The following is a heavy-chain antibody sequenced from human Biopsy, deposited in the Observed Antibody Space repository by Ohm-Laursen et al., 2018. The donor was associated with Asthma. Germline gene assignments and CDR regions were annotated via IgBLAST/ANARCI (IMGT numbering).Heavy chain of an antibody. CDR1: GGSISGYY. D-gene: IGHD3-16*01. J-gene: IGHJ4*02. CDR3: ARDQGDSKFDY. Sequence: TLSLTCTVSGGSISGYYWSWIRQPPGKGLEWIGLSSYSGFRKYNPSLKSRVTISVDTSKNQLSLNLTSVIAADTAVYYCARDQGDSKFDYWGQGILVTVSS. V-gene: IGHV4-59*01. CDR2: SSYSGFR.